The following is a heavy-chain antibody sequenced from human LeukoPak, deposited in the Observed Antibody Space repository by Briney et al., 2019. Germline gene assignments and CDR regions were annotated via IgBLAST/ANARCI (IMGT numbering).Heavy chain of an antibody. CDR1: GFTFSDHY. CDR3: ARVGSGCDLDY. CDR2: TRNKANSYTT. J-gene: IGHJ4*02. Sequence: SGGSLRLSCAASGFTFSDHYMDWVRQAPGKGLEWVGRTRNKANSYTTEYAASVKGRFTISRDDSKNSLYLQMNSLKTEDTAVYYCARVGSGCDLDYWGQGTLVTVSS. D-gene: IGHD5-12*01. V-gene: IGHV3-72*01.